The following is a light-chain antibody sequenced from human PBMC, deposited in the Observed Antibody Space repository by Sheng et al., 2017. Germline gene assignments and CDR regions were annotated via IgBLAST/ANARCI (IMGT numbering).Light chain of an antibody. V-gene: IGLV3-21*02. CDR3: QVWDLSSDHRGV. CDR2: DDT. CDR1: NIGSKD. Sequence: SYELTQPPSVSVAPGQTARITCGGNNIGSKDVHWYCQMAGQAPVLVVFDDTDRPSGIPERFSGSNSGNTATLTISRVEAGDEADYYCQVWDLSSDHRGVFGGGTKLTVL. J-gene: IGLJ3*02.